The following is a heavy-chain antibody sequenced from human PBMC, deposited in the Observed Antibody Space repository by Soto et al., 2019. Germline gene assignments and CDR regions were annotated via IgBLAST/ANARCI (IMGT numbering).Heavy chain of an antibody. V-gene: IGHV3-9*01. CDR2: ISWNSGSI. J-gene: IGHJ4*02. CDR3: VKDTWYNNTWYLDY. CDR1: GFTFDDYA. Sequence: EVQLVESGGTLVEPGRSLRLSCAASGFTFDDYAMHWVRQAPGKGLEWVASISWNSGSIGYADSVKGRFTISRDNAKNALALQMNSLRPEDTALYYCVKDTWYNNTWYLDYWGQGTLVTGSS. D-gene: IGHD6-13*01.